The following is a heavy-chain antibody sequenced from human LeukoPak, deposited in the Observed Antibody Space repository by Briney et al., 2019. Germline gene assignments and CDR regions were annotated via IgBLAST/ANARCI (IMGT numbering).Heavy chain of an antibody. CDR2: IRSKAYGGTT. Sequence: GGSLRLSCTASGFTFGDYAMSWFRQAPGKGLEWVGFIRSKAYGGTTEYAVSVKGRFTISRDDSKSIAYLQMNSLKTEDTAVYYCTRDGGSSWHHTGYWGQGTLVTVSS. V-gene: IGHV3-49*03. CDR1: GFTFGDYA. J-gene: IGHJ4*02. D-gene: IGHD6-13*01. CDR3: TRDGGSSWHHTGY.